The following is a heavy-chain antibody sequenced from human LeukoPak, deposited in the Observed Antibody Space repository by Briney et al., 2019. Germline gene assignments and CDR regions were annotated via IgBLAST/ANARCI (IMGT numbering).Heavy chain of an antibody. CDR1: PFPFRSYG. D-gene: IGHD6-19*01. CDR2: ISGNGGRT. J-gene: IGHJ5*02. Sequence: GGSLRLSCAAPPFPFRSYGMSWVRQAPGKGLEWVSAISGNGGRTHSADSVKGGFTMSTDNSKNTVYLQMNSRRAEDTAVYYCAKDPRGVTVAGPNWFDPWGQGTLVTVSS. V-gene: IGHV3-23*01. CDR3: AKDPRGVTVAGPNWFDP.